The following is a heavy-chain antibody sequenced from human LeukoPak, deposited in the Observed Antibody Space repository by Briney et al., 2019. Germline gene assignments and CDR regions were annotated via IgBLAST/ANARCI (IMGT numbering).Heavy chain of an antibody. CDR1: GFTFSSYG. D-gene: IGHD2-8*01. Sequence: QSGGSLRLSCAASGFTFSSYGMRWVRQAPGKGLEWVAVISYDGSNKYYADSVKGRFTISRDNSKSTLYLQMNSLRAEDTAVYYCAKEYCSNSVCHSLDYWGQGTLVTVSS. CDR3: AKEYCSNSVCHSLDY. J-gene: IGHJ4*02. CDR2: ISYDGSNK. V-gene: IGHV3-30*18.